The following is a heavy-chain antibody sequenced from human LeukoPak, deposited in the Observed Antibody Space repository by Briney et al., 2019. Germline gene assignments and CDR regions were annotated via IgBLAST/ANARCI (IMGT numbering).Heavy chain of an antibody. CDR2: INHSGST. Sequence: SETLSLTCAVYGGSFSGYYWSWIRQPPGKGLEWIGEINHSGSTNYNPSLKSRVTISVDTSKNQFSLKLSSVTAADTAVYYCARGRVPAAMYYYYYGMDVWGQGTTVTVS. CDR3: ARGRVPAAMYYYYYGMDV. V-gene: IGHV4-34*01. D-gene: IGHD2-2*01. CDR1: GGSFSGYY. J-gene: IGHJ6*02.